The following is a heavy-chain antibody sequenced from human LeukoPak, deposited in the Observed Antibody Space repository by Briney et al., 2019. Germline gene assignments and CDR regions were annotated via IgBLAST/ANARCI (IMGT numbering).Heavy chain of an antibody. D-gene: IGHD4-23*01. V-gene: IGHV3-30*18. CDR3: AKGDYGGNSGFPGGCVDV. J-gene: IGHJ6*02. CDR2: ISYDGSNK. CDR1: GFTFSSYG. Sequence: GGSLRLSCAASGFTFSSYGMHWVRQAPGKGLEWVAVISYDGSNKYYADSVKGRSTISRDNSKNTLYLQMNSLRAEDTAVYYCAKGDYGGNSGFPGGCVDVWGQGTTVTVSS.